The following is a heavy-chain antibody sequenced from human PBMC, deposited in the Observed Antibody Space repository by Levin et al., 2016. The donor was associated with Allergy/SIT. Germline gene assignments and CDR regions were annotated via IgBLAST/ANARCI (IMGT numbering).Heavy chain of an antibody. D-gene: IGHD2-15*01. V-gene: IGHV3-74*01. CDR1: GFTFSSYW. CDR2: INSDGSST. CDR3: ASLVVVPGMDV. J-gene: IGHJ6*02. Sequence: GGSLRLSCAASGFTFSSYWMHWVRQAPGKGLVWVSRINSDGSSTSYADSVKGRFTISRDNAKNTLYLQMNSLRAEDTAVYYCASLVVVPGMDVWGQGTTVTVSS.